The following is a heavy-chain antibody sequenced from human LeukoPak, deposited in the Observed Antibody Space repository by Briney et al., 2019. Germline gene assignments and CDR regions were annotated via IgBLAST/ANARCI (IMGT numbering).Heavy chain of an antibody. V-gene: IGHV4-59*08. D-gene: IGHD3-3*01. CDR1: GGSISSYY. J-gene: IGHJ4*02. CDR3: ARVVLRFLEWRWGSFDY. Sequence: SETLSLTCTVSGGSISSYYWSWIRQPPGKGLEWIGYIYYSGSTNYNPSLKSRVTISVDTSKNQFSLKLSSVTAADTAVYYCARVVLRFLEWRWGSFDYWGQGTLVTVSS. CDR2: IYYSGST.